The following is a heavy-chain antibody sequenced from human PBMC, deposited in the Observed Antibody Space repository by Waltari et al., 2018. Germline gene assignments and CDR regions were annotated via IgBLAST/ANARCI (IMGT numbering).Heavy chain of an antibody. D-gene: IGHD6-19*01. J-gene: IGHJ6*02. CDR2: INSDGSST. Sequence: EEQLVESGGGLAQPGESLRLSCAASGFTFSRYWMDWVRQAQGKGLVWVSRINSDGSSTTYADSVKGRFTISRDNAKNTLYVQMNRLRAEDTAVYYCARVATKTYSSPVPGRPYYYGMDVWGQGTTVTVSS. CDR1: GFTFSRYW. CDR3: ARVATKTYSSPVPGRPYYYGMDV. V-gene: IGHV3-74*01.